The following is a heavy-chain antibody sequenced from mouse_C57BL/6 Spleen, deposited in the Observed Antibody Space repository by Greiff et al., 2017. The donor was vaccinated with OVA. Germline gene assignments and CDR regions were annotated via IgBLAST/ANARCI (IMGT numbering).Heavy chain of an antibody. CDR2: IWGGGST. D-gene: IGHD2-4*01. CDR3: AKSSYDYDGYYAMDY. V-gene: IGHV2-9*01. CDR1: GFSLTSYG. J-gene: IGHJ4*01. Sequence: QVQLQQSGPGLVAPSQCLSISCTVSGFSLTSYGVDWVRQPPGKGLEWLGVIWGGGSTNYNSALMSRLSISKDNSKSQVFLKMNSLQTDDTAMYYCAKSSYDYDGYYAMDYWGQGTSVTVSS.